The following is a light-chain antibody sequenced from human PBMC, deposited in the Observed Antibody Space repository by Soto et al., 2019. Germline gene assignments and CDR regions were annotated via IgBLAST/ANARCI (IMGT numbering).Light chain of an antibody. CDR3: QQYGSSPTT. CDR1: QSLSSRY. Sequence: IVMTQSPVTLSVSPVERATFSCRASQSLSSRYLACYQQEPGQAPRLLIYSASSRATGIPHRFSGSGSGTDFTLTISRLEPEDFAVYYCQQYGSSPTTLGQVTKVDFK. CDR2: SAS. J-gene: IGKJ1*01. V-gene: IGKV3-20*01.